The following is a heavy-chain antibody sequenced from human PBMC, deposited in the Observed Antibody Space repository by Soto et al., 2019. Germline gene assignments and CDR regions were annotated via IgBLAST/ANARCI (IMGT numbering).Heavy chain of an antibody. CDR1: GVTFRGYA. CDR3: ARAYQLTYYFDD. D-gene: IGHD3-9*01. J-gene: IGHJ4*02. V-gene: IGHV3-30*14. Sequence: GVMRHPCGGSGVTFRGYAVHWVRQTPGKGLEWVTVISDDGSKTYYADSVKGRFSVSRDDSTNMVFLQMSSLRSEDTAVYHCARAYQLTYYFDDWGPGTPVTVSS. CDR2: ISDDGSKT.